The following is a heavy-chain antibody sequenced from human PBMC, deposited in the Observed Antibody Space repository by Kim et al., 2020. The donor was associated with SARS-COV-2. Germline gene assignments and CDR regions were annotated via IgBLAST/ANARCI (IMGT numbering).Heavy chain of an antibody. V-gene: IGHV3-48*03. CDR1: GFTFSSYE. D-gene: IGHD6-6*01. J-gene: IGHJ4*02. CDR2: ISSSGSTI. CDR3: ARDWPNIEARANCDY. Sequence: GGSLRLSCAASGFTFSSYEMNWVRQAPGKGLEWVSYISSSGSTIYYADSVKGRFTISRDNAKNSLYLQMNSLRAEDTAVYYCARDWPNIEARANCDYWGQKPLVTVSS.